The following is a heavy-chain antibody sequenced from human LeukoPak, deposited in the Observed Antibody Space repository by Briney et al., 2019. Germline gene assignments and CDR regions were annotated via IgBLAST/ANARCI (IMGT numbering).Heavy chain of an antibody. CDR1: GFTFSNFG. V-gene: IGHV3-33*01. J-gene: IGHJ5*02. Sequence: PGGSLRLSCAASGFTFSNFGMYWVRQAPGKGLEWVAVIWNDGSKKYYADTVKGRFTISRDNSKNTLDLQMNSLRAEDTAVYYCARAGPPAFDPWGQGTLVTVSS. CDR3: ARAGPPAFDP. CDR2: IWNDGSKK.